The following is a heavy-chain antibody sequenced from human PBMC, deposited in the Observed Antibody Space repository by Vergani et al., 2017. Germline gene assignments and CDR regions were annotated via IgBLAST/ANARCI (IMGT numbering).Heavy chain of an antibody. V-gene: IGHV3-15*01. CDR3: TTDYVTRVEYFQH. Sequence: EVQLVESGGGLVKPGGSLRLSCAASGFTFSNAWMSWVRQAPGKGLEWVGRIKSKTDGGTTDYAAPVKGRFTISRDDSKNTLYLQMNSLKTEDTAVYYCTTDYVTRVEYFQHWGQGTLVTVSS. D-gene: IGHD3-16*01. J-gene: IGHJ1*01. CDR2: IKSKTDGGTT. CDR1: GFTFSNAW.